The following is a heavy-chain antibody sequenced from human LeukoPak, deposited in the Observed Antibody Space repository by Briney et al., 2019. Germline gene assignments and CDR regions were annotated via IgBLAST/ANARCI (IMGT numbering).Heavy chain of an antibody. J-gene: IGHJ5*02. CDR3: AKDRHGYYDSSGFWFDP. Sequence: GGSLILSCAASGFTFSSYAMSWVRQAPGKGLEWVSAISGSGGSTYYADSVKGRFTISRDDSKNTLYLQMNSLRAEDTAVYYCAKDRHGYYDSSGFWFDPWGQGTLVTVSS. D-gene: IGHD3-22*01. V-gene: IGHV3-23*01. CDR2: ISGSGGST. CDR1: GFTFSSYA.